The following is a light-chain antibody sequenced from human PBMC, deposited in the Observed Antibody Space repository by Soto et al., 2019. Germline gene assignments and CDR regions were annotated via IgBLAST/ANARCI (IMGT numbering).Light chain of an antibody. CDR1: TRDIGGFNY. Sequence: QSVLTQTASVSGSPGQSITISCTGTTRDIGGFNYVSWFQHHPGKAPKLMIYEVSNRPSGISNRFSGSKSGDTASLTISGLLAEDEADYYCSSLTSSNTWVFGGGTQLTVL. CDR2: EVS. J-gene: IGLJ2*01. V-gene: IGLV2-14*01. CDR3: SSLTSSNTWV.